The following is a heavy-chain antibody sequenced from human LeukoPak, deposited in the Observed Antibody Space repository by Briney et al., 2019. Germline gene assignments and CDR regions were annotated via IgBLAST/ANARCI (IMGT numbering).Heavy chain of an antibody. V-gene: IGHV4-59*01. CDR3: ARGVDSSSLAADY. D-gene: IGHD6-19*01. CDR1: GGSISRYY. CDR2: VYYSGST. J-gene: IGHJ4*02. Sequence: SETLSLTCTVSGGSISRYYWSWIRQPPGKGLEWIGYVYYSGSTNYNPSLKSRVTISVDTSKNQFSLRLSSVTAADTAVYYCARGVDSSSLAADYWGQGTLVTVSS.